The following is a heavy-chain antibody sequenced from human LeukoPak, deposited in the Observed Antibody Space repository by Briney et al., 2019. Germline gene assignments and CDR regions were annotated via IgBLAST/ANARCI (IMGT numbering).Heavy chain of an antibody. CDR2: IYSSGST. CDR3: AREVPGNRDAGGYSGATFDY. V-gene: IGHV4-4*07. Sequence: SETLSLTCTVSDGSISIFFRDWIRQPAGKGLEWIGRIYSSGSTNYNPSFKTRVTMSVDTTRNQFSLNLSSVTAADTAVYYCAREVPGNRDAGGYSGATFDYWGQGILVTVSS. CDR1: DGSISIFF. D-gene: IGHD3-22*01. J-gene: IGHJ4*02.